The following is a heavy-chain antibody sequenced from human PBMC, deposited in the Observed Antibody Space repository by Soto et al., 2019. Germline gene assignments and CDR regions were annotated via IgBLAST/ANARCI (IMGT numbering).Heavy chain of an antibody. D-gene: IGHD3-22*01. CDR1: GFTFSTYW. J-gene: IGHJ3*02. CDR2: IKPDGSEK. CDR3: ARGDYYDTNGPFSDAFDI. V-gene: IGHV3-7*04. Sequence: GGALRLSCAASGFTFSTYWMSWVRQAPGKGLDWVANIKPDGSEKWYVGSVKGRFTISRDNAKNSLYLQMSSLRAEDTAVYYCARGDYYDTNGPFSDAFDIWGQGTMVTVSS.